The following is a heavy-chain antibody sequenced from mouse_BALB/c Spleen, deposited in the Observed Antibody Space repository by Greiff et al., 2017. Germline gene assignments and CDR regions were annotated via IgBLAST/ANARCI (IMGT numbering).Heavy chain of an antibody. CDR2: ISSGSSTI. CDR3: ARGYGNYYFDY. D-gene: IGHD2-10*02. Sequence: EVQLVESGGGLVQPGGSRKLSCAASGFTFSSFGMHWVRQAPEKGLEWVAYISSGSSTIYYADTVKGRFTISRDNPKNTLFLQMTSLRSEDTAMYYCARGYGNYYFDYWGQGTTLTVAS. V-gene: IGHV5-17*02. J-gene: IGHJ2*01. CDR1: GFTFSSFG.